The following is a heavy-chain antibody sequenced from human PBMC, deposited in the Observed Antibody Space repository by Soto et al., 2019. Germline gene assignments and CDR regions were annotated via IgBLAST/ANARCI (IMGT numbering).Heavy chain of an antibody. CDR3: TTDSYYDYVWGSYRKDAFDI. CDR1: GFTFSNAW. V-gene: IGHV3-15*07. CDR2: IKSKTDGGTT. J-gene: IGHJ3*02. Sequence: GGSLRLSCAASGFTFSNAWMNWVRQAPGKGLEWVGRIKSKTDGGTTDYAAPVKGRFTISRDDSKNRLYLQMNSLKTEDTAVYYCTTDSYYDYVWGSYRKDAFDIWGQGTMVTVSS. D-gene: IGHD3-16*02.